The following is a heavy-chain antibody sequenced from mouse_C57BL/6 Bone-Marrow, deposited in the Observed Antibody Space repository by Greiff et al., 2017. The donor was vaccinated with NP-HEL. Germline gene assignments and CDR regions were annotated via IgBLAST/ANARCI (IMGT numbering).Heavy chain of an antibody. V-gene: IGHV14-4*01. D-gene: IGHD3-2*02. CDR1: GFNIKDAY. J-gene: IGHJ4*01. CDR3: TTSKQLRLRAMDD. CDR2: IDPETGDT. Sequence: VQLQQSGAELVRPGASVKLSCTASGFNIKDAYMHWVKQRPEQVLEWIGWIDPETGDTEYASKFQGKATITAETSSNTAYLQFSSLTSEDTAVYSGTTSKQLRLRAMDDWGKGTSVTVSS.